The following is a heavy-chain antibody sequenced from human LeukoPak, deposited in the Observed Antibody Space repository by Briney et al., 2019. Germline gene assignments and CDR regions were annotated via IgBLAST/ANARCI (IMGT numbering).Heavy chain of an antibody. V-gene: IGHV3-21*01. D-gene: IGHD3-22*01. CDR3: ARGVDYYDSSGLGR. CDR2: ISSSSSYI. J-gene: IGHJ4*02. Sequence: GGSLRLSCAASGFTFSSYSMSWVRQAPGKGREWVSSISSSSSYIYYADSVKGRFTISRDNAKNSLYLQMNSLRAEDTAVYYCARGVDYYDSSGLGRWGQGTLVTVSS. CDR1: GFTFSSYS.